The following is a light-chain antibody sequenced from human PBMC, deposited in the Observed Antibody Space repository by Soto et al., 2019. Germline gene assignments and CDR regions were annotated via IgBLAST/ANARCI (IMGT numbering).Light chain of an antibody. Sequence: QPVLTQSPSASASLGASVKLTCTLSSGHSSYAIAWHQQQPEKGPRYLMKLNSDGSHSKGDGIPDRFSGSSSGAERYLAISSLQSEDEADCYCQTWGTGINWVFGGGTKLTVL. J-gene: IGLJ3*02. CDR1: SGHSSYA. V-gene: IGLV4-69*01. CDR2: LNSDGSH. CDR3: QTWGTGINWV.